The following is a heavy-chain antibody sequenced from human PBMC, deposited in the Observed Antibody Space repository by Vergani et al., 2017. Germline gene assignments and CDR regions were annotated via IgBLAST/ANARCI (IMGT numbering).Heavy chain of an antibody. CDR2: IIPILGIA. V-gene: IGHV1-69*04. J-gene: IGHJ5*02. CDR1: GGTFSSYA. CDR3: AFRIAAAGTVWFDP. D-gene: IGHD6-13*01. Sequence: QVQLVQSGAEVKKPGASVKVSCKASGGTFSSYAISWVRQAPGQGLEWMGRIIPILGIANYAQKFQGRVKITADKSTSTAYMELSSLRSEDTAVYYCAFRIAAAGTVWFDPWGQGTLVTVSS.